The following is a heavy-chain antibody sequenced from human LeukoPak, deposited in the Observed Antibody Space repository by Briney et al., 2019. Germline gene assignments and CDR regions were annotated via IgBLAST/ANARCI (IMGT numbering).Heavy chain of an antibody. CDR3: ARMMYGNGWNRYYFDY. D-gene: IGHD6-19*01. CDR1: GDSISSYNHY. Sequence: SETLSLTCTVSGDSISSYNHYWGWIRQPPGKGLEWLGSICYGGSTHDNPSLKSRVTISVDTSKIQFSLRVTSATAADTAVYYCARMMYGNGWNRYYFDYWGQGTLVTVSS. CDR2: ICYGGST. V-gene: IGHV4-39*01. J-gene: IGHJ4*02.